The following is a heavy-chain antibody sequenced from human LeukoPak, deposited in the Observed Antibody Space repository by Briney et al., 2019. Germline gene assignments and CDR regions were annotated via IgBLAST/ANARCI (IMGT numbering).Heavy chain of an antibody. CDR2: ISSSGSTI. CDR3: VGGSPVLDY. V-gene: IGHV3-11*04. Sequence: PGGSLRLSCAASGFTFSDYYMSWVRQAPGKGLEWVSYISSSGSTIYYADSVKGRFTISSDNAKNSLYLQMNRLRAEDTAVYYCVGGSPVLDYWGQGTLVTVSS. CDR1: GFTFSDYY. D-gene: IGHD2-15*01. J-gene: IGHJ4*02.